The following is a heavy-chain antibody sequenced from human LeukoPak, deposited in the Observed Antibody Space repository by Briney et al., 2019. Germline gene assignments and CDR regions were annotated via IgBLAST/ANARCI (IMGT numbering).Heavy chain of an antibody. V-gene: IGHV3-23*01. Sequence: GGSLRLSCAACGFTFSSYAMSWVRQAPGKGLEWISAISGSGDSTYYGDSVKGRFTISRDNSKNTLYLQMNSLRAEDTAVYYCAKTRPLDSSSWSHGDYWGQGTLVTVSS. CDR1: GFTFSSYA. CDR2: ISGSGDST. D-gene: IGHD6-13*01. CDR3: AKTRPLDSSSWSHGDY. J-gene: IGHJ4*02.